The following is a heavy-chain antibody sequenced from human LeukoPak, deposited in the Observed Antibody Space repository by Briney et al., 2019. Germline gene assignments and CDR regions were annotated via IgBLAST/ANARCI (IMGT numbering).Heavy chain of an antibody. D-gene: IGHD3-16*02. V-gene: IGHV4-39*07. CDR1: GGSISSSSYY. Sequence: SETLSLTCTVSGGSISSSSYYWGWIRQPPGKGLEWIGSIYYSGSTYYNPSLKSRVTISVDTSKNQFSLKLSSVTAADTAVYYCARRYYDYVWGSYRQDNWFDPWGQGTLVTVSS. CDR2: IYYSGST. CDR3: ARRYYDYVWGSYRQDNWFDP. J-gene: IGHJ5*02.